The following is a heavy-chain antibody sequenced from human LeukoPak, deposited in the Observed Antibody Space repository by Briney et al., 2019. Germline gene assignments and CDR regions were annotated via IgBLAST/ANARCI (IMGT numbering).Heavy chain of an antibody. V-gene: IGHV4-59*11. J-gene: IGHJ2*01. D-gene: IGHD3-16*01. CDR1: GGSISFHD. CDR3: ARGGVWYFDL. Sequence: PSESLSLTCTVSGGSISFHDWSWIRRPPGKGLEWIGYIHLSGSTYYDPSLRSRVTISGDTSKNQFSLRLNSVTAADTAVYYCARGGVWYFDLWGRGTLVTVSS. CDR2: IHLSGST.